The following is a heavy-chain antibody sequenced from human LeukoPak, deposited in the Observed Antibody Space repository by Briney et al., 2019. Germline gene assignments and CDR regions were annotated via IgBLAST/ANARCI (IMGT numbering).Heavy chain of an antibody. CDR2: ISGGGDST. CDR1: GFTFSSYA. D-gene: IGHD3-10*01. Sequence: GGSLRLSCAASGFTFSSYAMTWVRQAPGKGLEWLSAISGGGDSTWYAGSVKGRFTISRDNSKNTLSLQMNSLRAEDTTVYYCAKGSSAIRPYYFDYWGQGILVTVSS. J-gene: IGHJ4*02. V-gene: IGHV3-23*01. CDR3: AKGSSAIRPYYFDY.